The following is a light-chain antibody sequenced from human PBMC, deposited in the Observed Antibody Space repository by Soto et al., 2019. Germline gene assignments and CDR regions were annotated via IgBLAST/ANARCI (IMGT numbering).Light chain of an antibody. Sequence: EIVLTQSPGTLSLSPGERATLSCRASQSVSVNYLAWYQQRPGQAPRLLIFGASCRATGVPDRFSGSGSGTDFTLTISRLEAEDSAVYTCQQYSTSPWTFGQGTKVEIK. J-gene: IGKJ1*01. CDR1: QSVSVNY. V-gene: IGKV3-20*01. CDR2: GAS. CDR3: QQYSTSPWT.